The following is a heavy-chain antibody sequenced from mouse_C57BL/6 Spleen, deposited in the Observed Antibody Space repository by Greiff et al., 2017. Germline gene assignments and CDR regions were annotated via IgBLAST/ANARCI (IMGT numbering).Heavy chain of an antibody. CDR2: IDPSDSYT. CDR3: PRDSSVYSWFAY. J-gene: IGHJ3*01. Sequence: QVQLQQPGAELVMPGASVKLSCKASGYTFTSYWMHWVKQRPGQGLEWIGEIDPSDSYTNYNQKFKGKYTLTVDKSSSTAYMQLSSLTSEDSAVXYCPRDSSVYSWFAYGGQETLVTV. CDR1: GYTFTSYW. D-gene: IGHD3-2*02. V-gene: IGHV1-69*01.